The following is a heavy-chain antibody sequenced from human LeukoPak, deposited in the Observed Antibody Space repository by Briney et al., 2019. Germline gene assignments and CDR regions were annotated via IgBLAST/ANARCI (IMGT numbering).Heavy chain of an antibody. CDR3: ARGRYSYGYGGLFDY. Sequence: SVKVSCKASGGTFSSYAISWVRQAPGQGLEWMGGIIPIFGTANYAQKFQGRVTITTDESTSTAYMELSSLRSGDTAVYYCARGRYSYGYGGLFDYWGQGTLVTVSS. CDR2: IIPIFGTA. V-gene: IGHV1-69*05. J-gene: IGHJ4*02. CDR1: GGTFSSYA. D-gene: IGHD5-18*01.